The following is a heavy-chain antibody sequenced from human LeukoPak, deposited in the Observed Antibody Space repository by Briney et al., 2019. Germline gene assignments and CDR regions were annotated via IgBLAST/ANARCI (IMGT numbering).Heavy chain of an antibody. V-gene: IGHV4-30-4*01. D-gene: IGHD3-10*01. CDR2: IYYSGST. CDR1: GGSISSGDYY. CDR3: ARGDSSEFLDY. J-gene: IGHJ4*02. Sequence: PSETLSLTCSVSGGSISSGDYYWSWLRQPPGKGLEWIGYIYYSGSTYYNPSLKSRVTISVDTSKNQFSLKLSSVTAADTAVYYCARGDSSEFLDYWGQGTLVTVSS.